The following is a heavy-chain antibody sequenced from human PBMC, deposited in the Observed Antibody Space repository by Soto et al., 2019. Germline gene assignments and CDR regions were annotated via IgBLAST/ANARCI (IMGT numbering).Heavy chain of an antibody. Sequence: EVQLLESGGGLVQPGGSLRLSCAASGFTFSSYAMSWVRQAPGKGLEWGSTISSSGGSTHYADSVKGRFTSSRDNSKSTPYLHMNSLRAEDTAVYYCAKFYGGNSAHTYTIDPWGQGTLVTVSS. V-gene: IGHV3-23*01. J-gene: IGHJ5*02. CDR2: ISSSGGST. CDR1: GFTFSSYA. CDR3: AKFYGGNSAHTYTIDP. D-gene: IGHD2-21*02.